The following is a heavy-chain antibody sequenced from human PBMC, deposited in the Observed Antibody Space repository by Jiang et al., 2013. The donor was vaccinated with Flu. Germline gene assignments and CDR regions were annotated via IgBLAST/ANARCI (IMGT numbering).Heavy chain of an antibody. V-gene: IGHV7-4-1*02. J-gene: IGHJ4*02. Sequence: QSGSELKKPGASVKVSCRASGYTFTTYAINWVRQAPGQGLEYMGWINTNTGNPSYAQGFTGRFVFSLDTSVTTAYLQISSLKADDTAVYYCARGRGAAAGTGYYFDYWGQGTLVTVSS. D-gene: IGHD6-13*01. CDR2: INTNTGNP. CDR1: GYTFTTYA. CDR3: ARGRGAAAGTGYYFDY.